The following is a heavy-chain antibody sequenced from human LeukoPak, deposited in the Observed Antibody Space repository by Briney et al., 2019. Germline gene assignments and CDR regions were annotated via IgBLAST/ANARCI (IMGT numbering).Heavy chain of an antibody. CDR2: IYSGGST. D-gene: IGHD6-13*01. Sequence: PGGSLRLSCAASGFTVSSNYMSWVRQAPGKGLEWVSIIYSGGSTYYAGSVRGRFTISRDNSKNTLYLQMNSPTAEDTAVYHCARGENWQQLVQFWGQGTLVTVSS. CDR3: ARGENWQQLVQF. V-gene: IGHV3-53*01. J-gene: IGHJ4*02. CDR1: GFTVSSNY.